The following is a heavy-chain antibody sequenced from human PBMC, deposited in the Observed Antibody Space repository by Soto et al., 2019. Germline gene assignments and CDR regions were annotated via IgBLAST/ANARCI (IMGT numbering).Heavy chain of an antibody. CDR3: AREPRIAPKVGYYGMDV. J-gene: IGHJ6*02. CDR1: GDTFTSYY. Sequence: ASVKVSCKACGDTFTSYYMHWVRQAPGQGLEWMGIINPSGGSTSYAQKFQGRVTMTRDTSTSTVYMELSSLRSEDTAVYYCAREPRIAPKVGYYGMDVWGQGTTVTVSS. CDR2: INPSGGST. D-gene: IGHD6-13*01. V-gene: IGHV1-46*01.